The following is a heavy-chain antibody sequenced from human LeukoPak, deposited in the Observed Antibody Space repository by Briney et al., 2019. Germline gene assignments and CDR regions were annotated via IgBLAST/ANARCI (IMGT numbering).Heavy chain of an antibody. D-gene: IGHD3-22*01. CDR1: GFTFSTYW. CDR3: ARDLGQYYDTSDNWFDP. V-gene: IGHV3-74*01. J-gene: IGHJ5*02. CDR2: INSDGINT. Sequence: GGSLRLSCAASGFTFSTYWMSWVRQAPGKGLVWVSRINSDGINTSYADSVKGRFTISRDNAKNTLNLQMNSLRAEDTAVYYCARDLGQYYDTSDNWFDPWGQGTLVTVSS.